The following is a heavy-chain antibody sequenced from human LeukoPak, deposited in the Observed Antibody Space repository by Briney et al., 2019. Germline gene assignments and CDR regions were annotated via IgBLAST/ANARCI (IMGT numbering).Heavy chain of an antibody. V-gene: IGHV3-11*05. Sequence: GGSLRLSCAASGFTFSDYYMTWVRQAAGKGLEWVSYISGSSGDINYSDSVKGRFTISRDNAKNSLYLQMNSLRAEDTAVYYCTRDPRRLDYLGQGTLVTVSS. CDR2: ISGSSGDI. J-gene: IGHJ4*02. CDR3: TRDPRRLDY. CDR1: GFTFSDYY.